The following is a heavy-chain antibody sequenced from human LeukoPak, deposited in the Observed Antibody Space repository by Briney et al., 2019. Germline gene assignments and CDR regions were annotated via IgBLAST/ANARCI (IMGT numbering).Heavy chain of an antibody. J-gene: IGHJ4*02. CDR2: INHNGST. V-gene: IGHV4-34*01. Sequence: SETLSLTCAVYGGSFSGYYWSWIRQPPGQGLEWIGEINHNGSTNYNPSLKSRLTISVDTSKKQFSLKLSSVTAADTAVYYCASEDNYFDYWGQGTLVTVSS. CDR1: GGSFSGYY. CDR3: ASEDNYFDY.